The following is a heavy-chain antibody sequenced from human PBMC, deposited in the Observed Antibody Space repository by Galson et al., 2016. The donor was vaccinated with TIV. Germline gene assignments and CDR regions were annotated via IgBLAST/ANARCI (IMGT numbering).Heavy chain of an antibody. CDR2: IDPSRGGT. CDR3: TRDLGRRREY. V-gene: IGHV1-46*01. J-gene: IGHJ4*02. Sequence: SVKVSCKASGYTFTTYYIHWVRQAPGQGLEWMGVIDPSRGGTTYAQKFQARVTMTRDTSTSTVYMGLSSLKSEDTAVYYCTRDLGRRREYWGQGTLVTVSS. CDR1: GYTFTTYY. D-gene: IGHD1-26*01.